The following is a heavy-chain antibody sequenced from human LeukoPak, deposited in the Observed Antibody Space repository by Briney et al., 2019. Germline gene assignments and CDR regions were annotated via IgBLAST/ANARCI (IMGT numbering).Heavy chain of an antibody. Sequence: ASVKVSCKASGYTFTSYGISWVRQAPGQGLEWMGWISAYNGNTNYAQKLQGRVTMTTDTSTSTAYMELRSLRSDDTAVYYCARAIRGYSCGDANDYWGQGTLVTVSS. CDR1: GYTFTSYG. CDR2: ISAYNGNT. D-gene: IGHD5-18*01. V-gene: IGHV1-18*01. CDR3: ARAIRGYSCGDANDY. J-gene: IGHJ4*02.